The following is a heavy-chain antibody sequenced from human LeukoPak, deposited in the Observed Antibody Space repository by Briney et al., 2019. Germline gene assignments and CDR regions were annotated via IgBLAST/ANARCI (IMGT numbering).Heavy chain of an antibody. CDR1: GFTFRNYG. D-gene: IGHD3-22*01. J-gene: IGHJ4*02. CDR2: IWFDGSNR. Sequence: GGSLRLSCEASGFTFRNYGMHWVRQAPGKGLDWVGVIWFDGSNRYYADSVKGRFTISRDNSKNTLYLQVNSVRAEDTAVYYCARVSNDSSGYLFDYWGQGTLVTVSS. V-gene: IGHV3-33*01. CDR3: ARVSNDSSGYLFDY.